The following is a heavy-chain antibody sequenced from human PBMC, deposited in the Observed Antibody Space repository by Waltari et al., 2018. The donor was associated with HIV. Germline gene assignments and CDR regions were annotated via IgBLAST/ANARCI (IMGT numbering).Heavy chain of an antibody. CDR3: AKLGVSSGYNRGAFDI. Sequence: QVQLVESGGGVVQPRGSLRLSCAASGFTFSSYGMHWVRQAPGKGLEWVAFIRYDGSNKYYADSVKGRFTISRDNSKNTLYLQMNSLRAEDTAVYYCAKLGVSSGYNRGAFDIWGQGTMVTVSS. CDR1: GFTFSSYG. V-gene: IGHV3-30*02. CDR2: IRYDGSNK. J-gene: IGHJ3*02. D-gene: IGHD3-22*01.